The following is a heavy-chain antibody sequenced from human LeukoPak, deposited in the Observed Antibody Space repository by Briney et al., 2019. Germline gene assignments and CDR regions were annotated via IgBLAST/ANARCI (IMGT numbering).Heavy chain of an antibody. CDR3: ARDRYYDLWSGTPSGDAFDI. CDR2: ISSSSSYI. V-gene: IGHV3-21*01. CDR1: GFTFSSYS. D-gene: IGHD3-3*01. Sequence: GGSLRLSCAASGFTFSSYSMNWVRQAPGKGLEWVSSISSSSSYIYYADSVKGRFTISRDNAKNSLYLQMNSLRAEDTAVYYCARDRYYDLWSGTPSGDAFDIWGQGTMVTVSS. J-gene: IGHJ3*02.